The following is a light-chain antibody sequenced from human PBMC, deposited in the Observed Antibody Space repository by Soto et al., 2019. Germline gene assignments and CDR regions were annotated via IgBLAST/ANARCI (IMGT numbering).Light chain of an antibody. CDR3: QQLNSYPIT. J-gene: IGKJ3*01. Sequence: DIQLTQSPSFLSASVGDRVTITCRASQGLSSYLAWYQQKPGMAPKLLIYSTSTLQSGVPARFSGSESVTEFTLTISSLQPEDFATYYCQQLNSYPITFGPGTKVDI. V-gene: IGKV1-9*01. CDR1: QGLSSY. CDR2: STS.